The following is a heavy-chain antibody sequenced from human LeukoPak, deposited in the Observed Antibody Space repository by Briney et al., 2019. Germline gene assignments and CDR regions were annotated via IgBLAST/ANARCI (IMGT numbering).Heavy chain of an antibody. CDR1: GGSISSYY. CDR3: ARPAYSSSWKTYYYYGMDV. D-gene: IGHD6-13*01. CDR2: INHSGST. Sequence: SETLSLTCTVSGGSISSYYWSWIRQPPGKGLEWIGEINHSGSTNYNPSLKSRVTISVDTSKNQFSLKLSSVTAADTAVYYCARPAYSSSWKTYYYYGMDVWGQGTTVTVSS. V-gene: IGHV4-34*01. J-gene: IGHJ6*02.